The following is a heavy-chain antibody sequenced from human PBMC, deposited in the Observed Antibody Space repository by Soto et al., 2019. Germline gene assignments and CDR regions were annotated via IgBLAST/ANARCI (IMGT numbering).Heavy chain of an antibody. CDR3: GRGGYSDTVNRYEGYYYGRDV. D-gene: IGHD2-2*03. Sequence: QVQMVQSGAEVKKPGASVRVSCKTSGYSFTDYYIHWVRQAPGQGLEWMGWINPNSGGTNYARKFQGRVTMTRDTPINTADMELSSLTSDDTAVFHCGRGGYSDTVNRYEGYYYGRDVWGQGTTVSVSS. CDR2: INPNSGGT. J-gene: IGHJ6*02. CDR1: GYSFTDYY. V-gene: IGHV1-2*02.